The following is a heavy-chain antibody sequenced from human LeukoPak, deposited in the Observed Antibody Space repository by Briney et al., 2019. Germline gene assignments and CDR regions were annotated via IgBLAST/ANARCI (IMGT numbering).Heavy chain of an antibody. V-gene: IGHV4-59*01. CDR3: AREMVDCTDSSCPNRYYYGMDV. J-gene: IGHJ6*02. CDR1: GGSISGYY. Sequence: SETLSLTCTVSGGSISGYYWSWTRQPPGKGLECIGYVHYSGSTSYNPSLKSRVTISVDTSKNQFSLKLSSVTAADTAVYYCAREMVDCTDSSCPNRYYYGMDVWGQGTTVTVS. CDR2: VHYSGST. D-gene: IGHD2-8*02.